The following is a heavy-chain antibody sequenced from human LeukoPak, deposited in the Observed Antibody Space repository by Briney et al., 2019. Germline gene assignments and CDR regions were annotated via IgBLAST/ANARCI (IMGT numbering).Heavy chain of an antibody. Sequence: GGSLRLSCTASGFTFSSYGVHWVRQAPGKGLEWVAFISYDGSNKYYADSVKGRFTISRDNSKNTLYLQMNGLRAEDTAVYYCAKEAPVVVTAIPDDWGQGTPVTVSS. V-gene: IGHV3-30*18. CDR1: GFTFSSYG. D-gene: IGHD2-21*02. CDR2: ISYDGSNK. CDR3: AKEAPVVVTAIPDD. J-gene: IGHJ4*02.